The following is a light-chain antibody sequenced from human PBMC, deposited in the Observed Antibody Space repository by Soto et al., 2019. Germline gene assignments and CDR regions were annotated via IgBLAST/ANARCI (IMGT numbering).Light chain of an antibody. J-gene: IGKJ1*01. CDR1: QTISSW. V-gene: IGKV1-5*03. Sequence: DIQMTQSTSTLSGSVGDRVTITCRASQTISSWLDWYQQKPGKAPKLLIYKASTLKSGFPSRFSGSGSGTEFTLTISSLQPDDFATYYCHHYNSYSEAFGQGTKVDSK. CDR3: HHYNSYSEA. CDR2: KAS.